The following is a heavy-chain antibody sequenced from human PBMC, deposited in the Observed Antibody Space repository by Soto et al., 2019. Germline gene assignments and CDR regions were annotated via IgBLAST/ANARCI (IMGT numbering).Heavy chain of an antibody. V-gene: IGHV2-5*02. Sequence: SGPTLVNPTQTLTLTRTFSGFSLSTSGVGVGWIRQPPGKALEWLALIYWDDDKRYSPSLKNRLTITKDTSKNQVVLTMTNMVPVDTATYYCAHRPSYCSGGSCYSGFDYWGQ. D-gene: IGHD2-15*01. CDR2: IYWDDDK. CDR1: GFSLSTSGVG. CDR3: AHRPSYCSGGSCYSGFDY. J-gene: IGHJ4*02.